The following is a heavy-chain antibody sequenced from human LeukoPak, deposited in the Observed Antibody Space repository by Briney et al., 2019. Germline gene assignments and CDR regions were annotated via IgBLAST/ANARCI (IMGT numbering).Heavy chain of an antibody. J-gene: IGHJ4*02. CDR3: AALVYDSSGYAVGX. D-gene: IGHD3-22*01. V-gene: IGHV1-58*02. CDR2: IVVGSGNT. CDR1: GFTFTSSA. Sequence: SVKVSCKASGFTFTSSAMQWVRQARGQRLEWIGWIVVGSGNTNYAQKFQERVTITRDMSTSTAYMELSSLRSEDTAVDYCAALVYDSSGYAVGXWGQGTLVTV.